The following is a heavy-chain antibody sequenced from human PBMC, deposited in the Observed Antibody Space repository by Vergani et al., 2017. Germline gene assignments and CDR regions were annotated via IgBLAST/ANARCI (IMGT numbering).Heavy chain of an antibody. CDR3: AKANPRNSGYDYLYYYHPMDV. D-gene: IGHD5-12*01. Sequence: EVQLLESGGSLKQPGGSVRLSCAASGFTFSTYAMHWVRQAPGKGLEWVSVISGSGGSTYYAGSVKGRFTISRDSSKNTLSLQMNSLSAGDPAVYYCAKANPRNSGYDYLYYYHPMDVWGQGTTVTVSS. V-gene: IGHV3-23*01. J-gene: IGHJ6*02. CDR2: ISGSGGST. CDR1: GFTFSTYA.